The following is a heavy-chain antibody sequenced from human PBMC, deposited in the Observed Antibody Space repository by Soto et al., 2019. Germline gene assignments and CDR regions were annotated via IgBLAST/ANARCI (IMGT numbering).Heavy chain of an antibody. CDR3: ASLLYEITYDFWPQK. CDR1: GGTFSSYA. J-gene: IGHJ4*02. CDR2: IIPIFGTA. V-gene: IGHV1-69*13. Sequence: SVKVSCKASGGTFSSYAISWVRQAPGQGLEWMGGIIPIFGTANYAQKFQGRVTITADESTSTAYMELSSLRSEDTAVYYCASLLYEITYDFWPQKWGQGTLVTVSS. D-gene: IGHD3-3*01.